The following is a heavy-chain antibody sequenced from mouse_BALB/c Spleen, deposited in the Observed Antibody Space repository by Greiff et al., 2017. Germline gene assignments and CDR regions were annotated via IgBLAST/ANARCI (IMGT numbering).Heavy chain of an antibody. D-gene: IGHD1-1*01. CDR1: GYSITSGYY. J-gene: IGHJ3*01. Sequence: EVQLQESGPGLVKPSQSLSLTCSVTGYSITSGYYWNWIRQFPGNKLEWMGYISYDGSNNYNPSLKNRISITRDTSKNQFFLKLNSVTTEDTATYYCARGGENYGWFAYWGQGTRSLSLQ. CDR3: ARGGENYGWFAY. V-gene: IGHV3-6*02. CDR2: ISYDGSN.